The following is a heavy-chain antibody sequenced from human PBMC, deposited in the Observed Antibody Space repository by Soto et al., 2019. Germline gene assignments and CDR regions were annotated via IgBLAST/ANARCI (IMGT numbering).Heavy chain of an antibody. CDR2: INPNSGGT. V-gene: IGHV1-2*04. CDR3: AKSLAGSGSYYNIDAFDI. Sequence: ASVKVSCKASGYTFTGYYMHWVRQAPGQGLEWMGWINPNSGGTNYAQKFQGWVTMTRDTSISTAYMELSRLRSDDTAVYYCAKSLAGSGSYYNIDAFDIWGQGTMVTVS. J-gene: IGHJ3*02. CDR1: GYTFTGYY. D-gene: IGHD3-10*01.